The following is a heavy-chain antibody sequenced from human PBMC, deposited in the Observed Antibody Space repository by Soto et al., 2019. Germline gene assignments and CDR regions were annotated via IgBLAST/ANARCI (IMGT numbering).Heavy chain of an antibody. CDR1: GYSFTNYW. CDR3: AREREMSTVYYYYGMDV. V-gene: IGHV5-51*01. J-gene: IGHJ6*02. CDR2: IYPGDSHT. D-gene: IGHD4-4*01. Sequence: GESLKISCKGSGYSFTNYWIGWVRQMPGKGLEWMGIIYPGDSHTKYSPSFQGQVTISADKSINTAYLQWSSLKASDTAMYYCAREREMSTVYYYYGMDVWGQGTTVTVS.